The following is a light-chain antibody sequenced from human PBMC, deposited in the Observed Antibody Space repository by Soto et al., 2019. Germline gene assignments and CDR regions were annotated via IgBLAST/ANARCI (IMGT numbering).Light chain of an antibody. Sequence: QSALTQPASVSGTPGQSITVSCTGTSSDIGSYNYVSWYQQHPGKVPKLIIYEVTNRPSGVSNRFSGSKSGHTASLTISGLQAEDAADYYCASFTTTSTRVFGTGTKVTVL. J-gene: IGLJ1*01. CDR1: SSDIGSYNY. CDR3: ASFTTTSTRV. V-gene: IGLV2-14*01. CDR2: EVT.